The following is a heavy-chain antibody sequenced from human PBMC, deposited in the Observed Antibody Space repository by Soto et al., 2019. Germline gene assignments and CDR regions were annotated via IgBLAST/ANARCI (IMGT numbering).Heavy chain of an antibody. J-gene: IGHJ6*02. Sequence: PGGSLRLSCAASGFTFSSYSMNWVRQAPGKGLEWVSSISSSSSSYIYYADSVKGRFTISRDNAKNSLYLQMNSLRAEDTAVYYCALGYCSSTSCSPTVTFPIYGMDVWGQGTTVTVSS. V-gene: IGHV3-21*01. CDR3: ALGYCSSTSCSPTVTFPIYGMDV. CDR2: ISSSSSSYI. CDR1: GFTFSSYS. D-gene: IGHD2-2*01.